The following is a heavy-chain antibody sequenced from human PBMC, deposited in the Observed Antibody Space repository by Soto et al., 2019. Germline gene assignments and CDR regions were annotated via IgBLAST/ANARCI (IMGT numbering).Heavy chain of an antibody. D-gene: IGHD3-10*01. CDR1: GGSISPNH. CDR3: ARERTGLSRGVFDI. CDR2: VWYTGST. J-gene: IGHJ4*02. V-gene: IGHV4-59*01. Sequence: QVQLQQSGTGLVKPSETLSLTCTVSGGSISPNHWSWIRQPPGEGLEWIAYVWYTGSTNYNPSLKSRVSISLNPSKNQISLRLTSVTTADTAVYFCARERTGLSRGVFDIWGPGTLVSVSS.